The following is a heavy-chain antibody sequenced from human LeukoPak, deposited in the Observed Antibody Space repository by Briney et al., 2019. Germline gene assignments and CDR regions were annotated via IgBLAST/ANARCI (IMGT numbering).Heavy chain of an antibody. Sequence: PGGSLRLSCAASGFTFSSYSMNWVRQAPGKGLEWVSHITASGTAMFYADSVKGRFTISRDNAKNSLYLQMNSLRAEDTAVYYCAKSDSYGYTSNWGQGTLVTVSS. J-gene: IGHJ4*02. CDR2: ITASGTAM. V-gene: IGHV3-48*01. D-gene: IGHD5-18*01. CDR3: AKSDSYGYTSN. CDR1: GFTFSSYS.